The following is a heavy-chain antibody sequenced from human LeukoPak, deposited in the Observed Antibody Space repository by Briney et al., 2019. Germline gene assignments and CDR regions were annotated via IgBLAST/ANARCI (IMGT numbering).Heavy chain of an antibody. Sequence: GASVKVSCKASGYTFTGYYMHWVRQAPGQGLEWMGWINPNSGGTNYAQKFQGRVTITADKSTSTAYMELSSLRSEDTAVYYCARSRWLLRYYFDYWGQGTLVTVSS. CDR1: GYTFTGYY. D-gene: IGHD5-24*01. V-gene: IGHV1-2*02. J-gene: IGHJ4*02. CDR2: INPNSGGT. CDR3: ARSRWLLRYYFDY.